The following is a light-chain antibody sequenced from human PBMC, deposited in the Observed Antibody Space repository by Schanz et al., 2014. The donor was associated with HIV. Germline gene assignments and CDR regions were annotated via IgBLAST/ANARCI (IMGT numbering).Light chain of an antibody. CDR1: QSVSTN. J-gene: IGKJ1*01. Sequence: EIVMTQSPATLSVSPGERATLSCRARQSVSTNLAWYQKKPGQAPRLLIYDTSTRATGVPARFSGSGSGTDFTLTISSLQSEDFAVYYCQQYYSTPGTFGQGTKVEIK. CDR2: DTS. CDR3: QQYYSTPGT. V-gene: IGKV3-15*01.